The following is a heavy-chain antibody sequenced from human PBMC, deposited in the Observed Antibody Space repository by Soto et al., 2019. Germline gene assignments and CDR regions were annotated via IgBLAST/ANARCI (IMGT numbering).Heavy chain of an antibody. CDR3: ARHTRNQFDP. V-gene: IGHV4-31*03. J-gene: IGHJ5*02. CDR2: IYYSGST. Sequence: SETLSLTCTVAGGSISSGGYYWSWTRQHRGKGLGWIGYIYYSGSTYYNPSLKSRVTISVDPSKNQFSLKLSSVTAADTAVYYCARHTRNQFDPWGQGTLVTVS. CDR1: GGSISSGGYY.